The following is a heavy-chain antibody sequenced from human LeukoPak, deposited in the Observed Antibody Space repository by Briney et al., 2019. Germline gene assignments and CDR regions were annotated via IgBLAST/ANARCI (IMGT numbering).Heavy chain of an antibody. Sequence: GGSLRLSCAASGFTFSSYEMNWVRQAPGKGLEWVSYISSSGSTIYYADSVKGRFTISRDNAKNSLYLQMNSLRAEDTAVYYCAKVLFRDNSGPKTAGVDYWGQGTLVTVSS. D-gene: IGHD3-22*01. CDR3: AKVLFRDNSGPKTAGVDY. CDR2: ISSSGSTI. CDR1: GFTFSSYE. V-gene: IGHV3-48*03. J-gene: IGHJ4*02.